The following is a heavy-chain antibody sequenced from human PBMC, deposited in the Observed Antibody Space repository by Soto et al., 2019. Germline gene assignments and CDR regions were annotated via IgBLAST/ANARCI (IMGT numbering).Heavy chain of an antibody. V-gene: IGHV4-34*01. D-gene: IGHD3-3*01. CDR2: INHSGST. J-gene: IGHJ4*02. CDR1: GGSFSGYY. Sequence: SETLSLTCAVYGGSFSGYYWSWIRQPPGKGLEWIGEINHSGSTNYNPSLKSRVTISVDTSKNQFSLKLSSVTAADTAVYYCARARLHFTIFLARGRYYFDYWGQGTLVTVSS. CDR3: ARARLHFTIFLARGRYYFDY.